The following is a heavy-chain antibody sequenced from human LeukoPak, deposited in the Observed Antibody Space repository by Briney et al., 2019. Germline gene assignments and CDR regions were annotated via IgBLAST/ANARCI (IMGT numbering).Heavy chain of an antibody. J-gene: IGHJ5*02. CDR2: SYYSGST. Sequence: SETLSLTCTVSGGSISSYYWSWIRQPPGKGLEWIGYSYYSGSTNYNPCLKSRVTISVDTSKNQFSLKLSSVTAADTAVYYCARDARWGTYCSGGSCYSVGNWFDPWGQGTLVTVSS. V-gene: IGHV4-59*01. D-gene: IGHD2-15*01. CDR3: ARDARWGTYCSGGSCYSVGNWFDP. CDR1: GGSISSYY.